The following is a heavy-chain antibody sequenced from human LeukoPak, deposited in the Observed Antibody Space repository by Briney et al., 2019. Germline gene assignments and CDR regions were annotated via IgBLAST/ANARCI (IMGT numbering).Heavy chain of an antibody. J-gene: IGHJ3*02. CDR2: IYYSGST. CDR1: GGSISSYY. Sequence: SETLSLTCTVSGGSISSYYWSWIRQPPGKGLEWIGYIYYSGSTNYNPSLKSRFTISVDTSKNQFSLKLSSVTAADTAVYYCARARGVLDAFDIWGQGTMVTVSS. D-gene: IGHD3-10*01. CDR3: ARARGVLDAFDI. V-gene: IGHV4-59*01.